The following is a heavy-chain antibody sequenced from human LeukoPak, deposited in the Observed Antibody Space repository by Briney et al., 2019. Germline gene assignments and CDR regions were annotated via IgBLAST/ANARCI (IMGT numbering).Heavy chain of an antibody. J-gene: IGHJ4*02. D-gene: IGHD3-22*01. CDR1: GFTVSSNY. CDR3: AKEGTYYYDSSGRDY. Sequence: GGSLRLSCAASGFTVSSNYMSWVRQAPGKGLEWVSVIYSGGSTYYADSVKGRFTISRDNSKNTLYLQMNSLRAEDTAVYYCAKEGTYYYDSSGRDYWGQGTLVTVSS. V-gene: IGHV3-53*01. CDR2: IYSGGST.